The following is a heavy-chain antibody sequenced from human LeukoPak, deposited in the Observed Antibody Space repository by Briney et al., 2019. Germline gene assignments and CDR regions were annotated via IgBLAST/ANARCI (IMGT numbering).Heavy chain of an antibody. V-gene: IGHV4-61*01. Sequence: SSETLSLTCTVSGGSISSSNYYWSWIRQPPGKGLEWIGYIYYSGSTNYNPSLKSRVTISVDTSKNQFSLKLSSVTAADTAVYYCARTPFRDGYNPRFDYWGQGTLVTVSS. CDR2: IYYSGST. J-gene: IGHJ4*02. D-gene: IGHD5-24*01. CDR3: ARTPFRDGYNPRFDY. CDR1: GGSISSSNYY.